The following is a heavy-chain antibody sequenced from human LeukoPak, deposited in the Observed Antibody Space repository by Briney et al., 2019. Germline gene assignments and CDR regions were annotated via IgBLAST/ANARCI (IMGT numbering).Heavy chain of an antibody. V-gene: IGHV4-39*07. CDR3: ARGRGYKNYYYGMDV. CDR1: GGSISSSSYY. CDR2: IYYSGST. J-gene: IGHJ6*02. Sequence: SETLSLTCTVSGGSISSSSYYWGWIRQPPGKGLEWIGSIYYSGSTNYNPSLKSRVTISVDTSKNQFSLKLSSVTAADTAVYYCARGRGYKNYYYGMDVWGQGTTVTVSS. D-gene: IGHD5-12*01.